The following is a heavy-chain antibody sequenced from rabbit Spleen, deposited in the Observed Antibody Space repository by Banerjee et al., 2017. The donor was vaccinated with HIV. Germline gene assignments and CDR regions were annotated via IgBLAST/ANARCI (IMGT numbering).Heavy chain of an antibody. J-gene: IGHJ3*01. V-gene: IGHV1S7*01. Sequence: QSVVESGGGLVQPGGSLKLSCKASRFDFSNYGVSWVRQAPGKGLEWIGYMDPVFGSTYYASWVNGRFTISRDNAQNTVFLQLNSLTVADTATYFCARGSATMTMVITGYYLGLWGQGTLVTVS. D-gene: IGHD2-1*01. CDR1: RFDFSNYG. CDR3: ARGSATMTMVITGYYLGL. CDR2: MDPVFGST.